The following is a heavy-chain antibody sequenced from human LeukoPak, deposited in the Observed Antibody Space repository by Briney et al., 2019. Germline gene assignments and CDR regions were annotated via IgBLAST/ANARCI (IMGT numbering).Heavy chain of an antibody. V-gene: IGHV3-7*01. CDR1: GFTFSGHW. D-gene: IGHD1-14*01. CDR2: INQGGSDK. Sequence: PGGSLRLSCAASGFTFSGHWMIWVRQAPGKGREWVANINQGGSDKYYVDSVKGRLTISRDNDKNLLYLQQNRVRGQDTGVYHFTXXXXXAEDXXXQXTLVTVXS. J-gene: IGHJ4*02. CDR3: TXXXXXAEDX.